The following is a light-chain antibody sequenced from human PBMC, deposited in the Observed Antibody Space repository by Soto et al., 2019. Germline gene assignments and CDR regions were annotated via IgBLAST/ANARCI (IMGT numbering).Light chain of an antibody. J-gene: IGKJ2*01. V-gene: IGKV3-20*01. CDR3: QHYGDSPPYT. CDR2: AAS. CDR1: QTLRGNF. Sequence: EIVLTQSPGTLSLSPGQRATLSCRASQTLRGNFLAWYQQKHGQAPSLLIYAASSRAAGIPDKFSGSGSGTDFTLTISRLEPEDFAVYYCQHYGDSPPYTFGQGIKLEIE.